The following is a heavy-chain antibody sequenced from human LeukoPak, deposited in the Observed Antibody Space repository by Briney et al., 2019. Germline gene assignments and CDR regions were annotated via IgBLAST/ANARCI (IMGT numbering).Heavy chain of an antibody. J-gene: IGHJ4*02. CDR2: IYTSGST. V-gene: IGHV4-4*07. Sequence: SETLSLTCTVSGGSISSYYWSWIRQPAGKGLEWIGRIYTSGSTNYNPSLKSRVTMSVDTSKNQFSLKLSSVTAADTAVYYCARGGTLDYDSSGYSDFDYWGQGTLVTVPS. D-gene: IGHD3-22*01. CDR3: ARGGTLDYDSSGYSDFDY. CDR1: GGSISSYY.